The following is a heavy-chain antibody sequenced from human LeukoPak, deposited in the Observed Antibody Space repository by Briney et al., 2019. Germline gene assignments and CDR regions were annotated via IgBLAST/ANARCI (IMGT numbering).Heavy chain of an antibody. CDR2: ISYDGSNK. CDR1: GFTFSSYA. CDR3: ARGEDDSSGYDPYYFDY. J-gene: IGHJ4*02. D-gene: IGHD3-22*01. Sequence: GGSLRLSCAASGFTFSSYAMHWVRQAPGKGLEWVAVISYDGSNKYYADSVKGRFTISRDNSKNTLYLQMNSLRAEDTAVYYCARGEDDSSGYDPYYFDYWGQGTLVTVSS. V-gene: IGHV3-30-3*01.